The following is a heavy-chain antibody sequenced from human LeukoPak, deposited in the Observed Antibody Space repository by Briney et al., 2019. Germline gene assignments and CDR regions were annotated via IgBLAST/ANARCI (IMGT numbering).Heavy chain of an antibody. CDR1: GGSISSHY. CDR2: IYYSGST. V-gene: IGHV4-59*11. Sequence: SETLCLTCTASGGSISSHYWSWIRQPPGKGLEWIGYIYYSGSTNYNPSLKSRVTISVDTSKNQFSLKLSSVTAADTAVYYCAKARVYNWFDPWGQGTLVTVSS. J-gene: IGHJ5*02. CDR3: AKARVYNWFDP.